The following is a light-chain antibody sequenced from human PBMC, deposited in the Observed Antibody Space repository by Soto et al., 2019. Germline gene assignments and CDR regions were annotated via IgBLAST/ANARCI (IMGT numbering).Light chain of an antibody. J-gene: IGKJ5*01. CDR1: QPVSSY. V-gene: IGKV3-11*01. Sequence: EIVLTQSPATLSLSPGERATLSFRAGQPVSSYSAWQQQKPGPAPTLPIYDASNRAPGIPARFSGSGSGTDFTLTLSRLEPEDFAVYYCQQRSHWPITFGPGTPLEIK. CDR2: DAS. CDR3: QQRSHWPIT.